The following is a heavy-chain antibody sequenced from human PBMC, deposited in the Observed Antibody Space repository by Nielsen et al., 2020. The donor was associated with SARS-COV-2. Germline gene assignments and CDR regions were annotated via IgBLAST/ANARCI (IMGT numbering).Heavy chain of an antibody. V-gene: IGHV3-33*06. CDR1: GLTFSSYG. J-gene: IGHJ4*02. CDR3: AKDNYYDSSGHFPGRGADY. Sequence: GGSLRLSCAASGLTFSSYGMHWVRQAPGKGLEWVAVIWYDGSNKYYADSVKGRFTISRDNSKNTLSLQMNSLRAEDTALYYCAKDNYYDSSGHFPGRGADYWGQGTPGTVSS. CDR2: IWYDGSNK. D-gene: IGHD3-22*01.